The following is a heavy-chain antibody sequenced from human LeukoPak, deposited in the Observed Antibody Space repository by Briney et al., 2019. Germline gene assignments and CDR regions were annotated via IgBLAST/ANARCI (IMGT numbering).Heavy chain of an antibody. J-gene: IGHJ4*02. Sequence: SETLSLTCAVYGGSFRGYYWSWFRQPPGKGLEWIGYIYYSGSTNYNPSLKSRVTISVETSKNQFSLKLSSVTAADTAVYYCARRYCSGGSCPFDYWGQGTLVTVSS. CDR2: IYYSGST. CDR3: ARRYCSGGSCPFDY. V-gene: IGHV4-59*01. D-gene: IGHD2-15*01. CDR1: GGSFRGYY.